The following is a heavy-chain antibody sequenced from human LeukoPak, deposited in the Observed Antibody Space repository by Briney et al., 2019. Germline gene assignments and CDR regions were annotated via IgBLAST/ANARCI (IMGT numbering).Heavy chain of an antibody. CDR1: GFTFSSYA. D-gene: IGHD2-21*02. CDR2: ISGSGGST. V-gene: IGHV3-23*01. CDR3: ATGNCGGDCYSGY. Sequence: SGGSLRLSCAASGFTFSSYAMSWVRQAPGKGLEWVSAISGSGGSTYYADSVKGRFTISRDNSKNTLYLQMNSLRAEDTAVYYCATGNCGGDCYSGYWGQGTLVTVSS. J-gene: IGHJ4*02.